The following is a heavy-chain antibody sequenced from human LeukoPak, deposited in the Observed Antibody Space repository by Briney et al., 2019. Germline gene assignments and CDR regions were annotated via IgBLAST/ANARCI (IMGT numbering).Heavy chain of an antibody. CDR3: AKAIAAAGLDY. CDR1: GFTFSSYG. D-gene: IGHD6-13*01. CDR2: ISYDGSNK. V-gene: IGHV3-30*18. Sequence: PGGSLRLSCAASGFTFSSYGMHWVRQALGKGLEWVAVISYDGSNKYYADSVKGRFTISRDNSKNTLYLQMNSLRAEDTAVYYCAKAIAAAGLDYWGQGTLVNVSS. J-gene: IGHJ4*02.